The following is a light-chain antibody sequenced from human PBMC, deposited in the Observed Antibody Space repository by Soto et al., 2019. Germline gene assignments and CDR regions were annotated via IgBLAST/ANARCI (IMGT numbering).Light chain of an antibody. CDR2: GAS. CDR3: QHYNNWPPLT. J-gene: IGKJ4*01. CDR1: QSVSSN. V-gene: IGKV3-15*01. Sequence: EIVMTQSPATLPVSPGERATLSCRTTQSVSSNLAWYQQKPGQAPRLLSYGASPRATGIPARFSGSGSGTEFTLTISSLQSEDFAVYCCQHYNNWPPLTVGGGTKVDIK.